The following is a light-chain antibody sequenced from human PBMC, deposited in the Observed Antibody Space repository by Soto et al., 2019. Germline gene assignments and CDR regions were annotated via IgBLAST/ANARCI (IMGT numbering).Light chain of an antibody. CDR2: DAS. Sequence: DIQMTLVPSTLSACVGDRFTITCRASQSISSWLAWYQQKPGKAPKLLIYDASSLESGVPSRFSGSGSGTDFTLTISSLQPEDFATYYCQLFTNHPLTCGGGSNVDI. V-gene: IGKV1-5*01. CDR1: QSISSW. CDR3: QLFTNHPLT. J-gene: IGKJ4*01.